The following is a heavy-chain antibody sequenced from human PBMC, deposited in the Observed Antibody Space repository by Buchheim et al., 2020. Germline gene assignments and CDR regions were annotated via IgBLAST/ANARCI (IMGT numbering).Heavy chain of an antibody. Sequence: QVQLVESGGGVVQPGRSLRLSCATSGFTFSTSAIHWVRQGPGKGLEWVAIISPDGRRKYYVDSVKGRLTLSRDNSNNTAYLEMNSLRVADTAIYYCARVGASGNWLEYVRLDFWGQGT. CDR1: GFTFSTSA. V-gene: IGHV3-30*04. J-gene: IGHJ4*02. CDR3: ARVGASGNWLEYVRLDF. D-gene: IGHD5-24*01. CDR2: ISPDGRRK.